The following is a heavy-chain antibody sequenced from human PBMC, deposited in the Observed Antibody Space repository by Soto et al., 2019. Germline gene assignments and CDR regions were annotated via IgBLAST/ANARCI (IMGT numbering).Heavy chain of an antibody. CDR1: GYTFTGYY. Sequence: GASVKVSCKASGYTFTGYYMHWVRQAPGQGLEWMGWINPNSGGTNYAQKFQGRVTMTRDTSISTAYMELSRLRSDDTAVYYCARDVDYYDSPHLDLWGQGTLVTVSS. CDR2: INPNSGGT. J-gene: IGHJ5*02. D-gene: IGHD3-22*01. V-gene: IGHV1-2*02. CDR3: ARDVDYYDSPHLDL.